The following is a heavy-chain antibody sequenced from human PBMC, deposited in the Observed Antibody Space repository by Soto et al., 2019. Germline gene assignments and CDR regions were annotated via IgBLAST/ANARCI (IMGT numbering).Heavy chain of an antibody. J-gene: IGHJ6*02. D-gene: IGHD4-17*01. CDR2: INAGNGNT. V-gene: IGHV1-3*01. CDR3: ARQIDYGDFTMGFQSLYYYYYGMDV. CDR1: GYRFTSYA. Sequence: ASVKVSCKACGYRFTSYAMHWVRQAPGQRLEWMGWINAGNGNTKYSQKFQGRVTITRDTSASTAYMELSSLRSEDTAVYYCARQIDYGDFTMGFQSLYYYYYGMDVWGQGTTVTVSS.